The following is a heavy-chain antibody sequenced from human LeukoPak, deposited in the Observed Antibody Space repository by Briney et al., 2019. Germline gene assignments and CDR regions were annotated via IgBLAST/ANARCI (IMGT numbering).Heavy chain of an antibody. CDR1: GGSINSSRYL. CDR2: IYDSGST. D-gene: IGHD1-14*01. V-gene: IGHV4-39*01. J-gene: IGHJ5*02. Sequence: PSDPVSLTRTVSGGSINSSRYLGRWIRQPPGKGLEWIGRIYDSGSTYYNPSLKSRVTISVDTSKNQFSLKLSSVTAADTAVYYCARLNQGNRFDRWGQGNLVTVSS. CDR3: ARLNQGNRFDR.